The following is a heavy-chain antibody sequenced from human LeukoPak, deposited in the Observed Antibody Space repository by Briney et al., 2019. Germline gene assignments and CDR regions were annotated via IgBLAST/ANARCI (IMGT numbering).Heavy chain of an antibody. D-gene: IGHD3-22*01. CDR3: AKDLTGRVGHMYYYDSSGYPDY. Sequence: GGSLRLSCAASGFTFSSYAMSWVRQAPGKGLEWVSAISGSGGSTYYADSVKGRFTISRDNSKNTLYLQMNSLRAEDTAVYYCAKDLTGRVGHMYYYDSSGYPDYWGQGTLVTVSS. CDR2: ISGSGGST. CDR1: GFTFSSYA. J-gene: IGHJ4*02. V-gene: IGHV3-23*01.